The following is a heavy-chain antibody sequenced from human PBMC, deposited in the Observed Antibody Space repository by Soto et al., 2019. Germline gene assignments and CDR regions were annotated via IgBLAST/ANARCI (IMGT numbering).Heavy chain of an antibody. Sequence: SETRSLTCAVYGGSFSGYYWSWIRQPPGKGLEWIGEINHSGSTNYNPSLKSRVTISVDTSKNQFSLKLSSVTAADTAVYYCARGRIAVVVAATAFRYWGQGTLVTVSS. V-gene: IGHV4-34*01. D-gene: IGHD2-15*01. CDR2: INHSGST. CDR1: GGSFSGYY. J-gene: IGHJ4*02. CDR3: ARGRIAVVVAATAFRY.